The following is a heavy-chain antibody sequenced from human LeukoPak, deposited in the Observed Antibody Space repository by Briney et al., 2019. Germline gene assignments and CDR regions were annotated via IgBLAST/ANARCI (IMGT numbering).Heavy chain of an antibody. CDR3: ARDNSVGEIAWWFDP. CDR2: INPSGDST. V-gene: IGHV1-46*01. Sequence: EASVKVSCKASGYTLTSYYIHWVRQAPGQGLEWMGMINPSGDSTTYAQKLQGRVTMTRDMSTTTDYMELSSLRSEDTAIYYCARDNSVGEIAWWFDPWGQGTLVTVSS. CDR1: GYTLTSYY. J-gene: IGHJ5*02. D-gene: IGHD1-26*01.